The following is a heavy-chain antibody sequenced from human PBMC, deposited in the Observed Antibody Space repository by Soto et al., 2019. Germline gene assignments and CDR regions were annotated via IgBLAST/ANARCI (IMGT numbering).Heavy chain of an antibody. CDR1: GFTFSSYW. D-gene: IGHD4-17*01. Sequence: GGSLRLSCAASGFTFSSYWMSWVRQAPGKGLEWVANIKQDGSEKYYVDSVKGRFTISRDNAKNSLYLQMNGLRAEDTAVYYCARGSAVLAYYYYYMDVWGKGTTVTVSS. CDR3: ARGSAVLAYYYYYMDV. CDR2: IKQDGSEK. V-gene: IGHV3-7*01. J-gene: IGHJ6*03.